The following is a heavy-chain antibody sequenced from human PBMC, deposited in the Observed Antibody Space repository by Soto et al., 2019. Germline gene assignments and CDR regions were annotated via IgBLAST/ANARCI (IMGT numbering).Heavy chain of an antibody. V-gene: IGHV3-48*03. CDR2: IDGSGATK. J-gene: IGHJ4*02. D-gene: IGHD3-10*01. CDR3: ARGFGQFNY. CDR1: GFTFNDFE. Sequence: PGGSLRLSCGVSGFTFNDFEMNWVRQAPGKGPEGLAYIDGSGATKKYADSVRGRFTISRDNPNNSLFLQMSSLSAADTAISYCARGFGQFNYWGQGTLVSVSS.